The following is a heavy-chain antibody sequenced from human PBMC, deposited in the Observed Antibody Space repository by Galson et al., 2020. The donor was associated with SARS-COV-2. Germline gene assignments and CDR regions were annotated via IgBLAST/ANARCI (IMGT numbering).Heavy chain of an antibody. CDR1: GFTFSTYA. CDR2: ISYDGSTE. Sequence: GESLKISCAASGFTFSTYAMHWVRQAPGKGLEWVAIISYDGSTEYNADSVNGRFTISRDNSKNTLYLHMSSLGPEDTAVYYCARETHDYSSSYYDFWGQGTLVSVSS. D-gene: IGHD6-13*01. J-gene: IGHJ4*02. CDR3: ARETHDYSSSYYDF. V-gene: IGHV3-30*15.